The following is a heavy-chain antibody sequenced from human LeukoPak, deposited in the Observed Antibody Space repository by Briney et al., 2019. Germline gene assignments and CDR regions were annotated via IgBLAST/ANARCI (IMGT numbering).Heavy chain of an antibody. V-gene: IGHV3-53*01. Sequence: SGGSLRLSCAASGFTVSSNYMSWVRQAPGKGLEWVSVIYSGGSTYYADSVKGRFTISRDNSKNTLYLQMNSLRAEDTAVYYCARQDGGSYARHFDYWGQGTLVTVSS. D-gene: IGHD1-26*01. J-gene: IGHJ4*02. CDR3: ARQDGGSYARHFDY. CDR1: GFTVSSNY. CDR2: IYSGGST.